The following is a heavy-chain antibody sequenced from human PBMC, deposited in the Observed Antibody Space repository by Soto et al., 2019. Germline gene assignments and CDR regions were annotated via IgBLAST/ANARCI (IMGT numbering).Heavy chain of an antibody. CDR3: SSVLSGYPAPSWYFDL. CDR1: GYTFTRYG. CDR2: ISAYNGNT. V-gene: IGHV1-18*01. D-gene: IGHD5-12*01. J-gene: IGHJ2*01. Sequence: QVQLVQSGAEVKKPGASVKVSCKASGYTFTRYGISWVRQAPGQGLEWMGWISAYNGNTNYAQKLQGRVTMTTDTSTSTDYMELRSLSSDDTAVYDCSSVLSGYPAPSWYFDLWGRGTLVTVSS.